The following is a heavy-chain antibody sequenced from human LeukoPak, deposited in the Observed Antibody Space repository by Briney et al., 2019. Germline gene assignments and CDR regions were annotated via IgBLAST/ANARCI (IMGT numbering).Heavy chain of an antibody. V-gene: IGHV3-48*03. Sequence: GGSLRLSCAASGFTFSSYEMNWVRQAPGKGLEWVSYISSSGSTIYYADSVKGRFTISRDNAKNSLYLQMNSLRAEDTAVYYCAREVIAAAATFDYWGQGTLVTVSS. CDR1: GFTFSSYE. CDR3: AREVIAAAATFDY. J-gene: IGHJ4*02. CDR2: ISSSGSTI. D-gene: IGHD6-13*01.